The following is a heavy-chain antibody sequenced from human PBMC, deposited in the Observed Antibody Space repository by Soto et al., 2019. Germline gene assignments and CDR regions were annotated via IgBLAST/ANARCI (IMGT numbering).Heavy chain of an antibody. CDR1: GGTFSSYA. J-gene: IGHJ5*02. CDR2: IIPIFGTA. CDR3: ARDRPDYYDSSALGVWFDP. Sequence: SVKVSCKATGGTFSSYAISWVRQAPGQGLEWMGGIIPIFGTANYAQKFQGRVTITADESTSTAYMELSSLRSEDTAVYYCARDRPDYYDSSALGVWFDPWGQGTLVTVSS. D-gene: IGHD3-22*01. V-gene: IGHV1-69*13.